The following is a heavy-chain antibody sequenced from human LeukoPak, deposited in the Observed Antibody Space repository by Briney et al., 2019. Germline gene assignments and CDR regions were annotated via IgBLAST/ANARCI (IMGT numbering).Heavy chain of an antibody. V-gene: IGHV4-31*03. CDR1: GGSVSRGVYY. CDR3: ATADWESFYFDF. D-gene: IGHD1-26*01. Sequence: SETLSLTCTVCGGSVSRGVYYWNWIRQHPGKGLEWIGFTSYSEGTYYNPSLMSRITISVDRSQNQFSLKMRDVTAADTAVYFCATADWESFYFDFWGQGALVAVSS. J-gene: IGHJ4*02. CDR2: TSYSEGT.